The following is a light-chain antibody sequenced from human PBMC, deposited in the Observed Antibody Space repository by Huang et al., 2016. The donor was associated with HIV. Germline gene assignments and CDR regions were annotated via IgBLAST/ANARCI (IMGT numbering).Light chain of an antibody. CDR1: QTVLDSSNNKNS. J-gene: IGKJ2*01. CDR2: WSF. Sequence: DIVMTQSPDSLAVSLGERATINCKSSQTVLDSSNNKNSLSWYHQKAGQPPKLIIYWSFSRESGVPDRFSGSGSGTDFTLTISSLQAEDVAVYYCHQYYNTPYTFGQGTKLDIK. CDR3: HQYYNTPYT. V-gene: IGKV4-1*01.